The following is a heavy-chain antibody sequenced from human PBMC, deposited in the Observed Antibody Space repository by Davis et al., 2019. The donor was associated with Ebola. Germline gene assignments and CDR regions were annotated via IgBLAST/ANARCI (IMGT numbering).Heavy chain of an antibody. Sequence: MPSETLSLTCAVYIGSFSGYYWSWIRQPPGKGLEWIGEINHGGSTNYNPSLKSRVTISVDTSKNQFSLKLTSVTAADTAVYYCARGRVAFDIWDQGKMVTVSS. CDR2: INHGGST. V-gene: IGHV4-34*01. CDR3: ARGRVAFDI. CDR1: IGSFSGYY. J-gene: IGHJ3*02.